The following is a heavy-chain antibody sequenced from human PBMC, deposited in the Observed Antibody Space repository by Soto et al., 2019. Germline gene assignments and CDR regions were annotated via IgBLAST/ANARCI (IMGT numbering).Heavy chain of an antibody. V-gene: IGHV1-18*01. CDR3: ARDWDYGDNEDVFAI. Sequence: QVQLVQSGTEVKKPGASVKVSCKASSYTFTSYGISWVRQAPGQGLEWMGWVSAYDGDTNYAQNLRGRVTMTTDTSRSTAYMELRSLRSDDTALYYCARDWDYGDNEDVFAIWGQWTMVIVTS. CDR1: SYTFTSYG. D-gene: IGHD4-17*01. J-gene: IGHJ3*02. CDR2: VSAYDGDT.